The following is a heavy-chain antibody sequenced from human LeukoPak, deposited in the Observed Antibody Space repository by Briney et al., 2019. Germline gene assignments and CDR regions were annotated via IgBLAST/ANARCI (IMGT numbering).Heavy chain of an antibody. D-gene: IGHD2-2*02. J-gene: IGHJ3*02. CDR1: GFTFSSYG. Sequence: PGGSLRLSCAASGFTFSSYGMHWVRQAPGKGLEWVAFIRYDGSNKYYADSVKGRFTISRDNSKNTLYLQMNSLRAEDTAVYYCARDCSSTSCYRQVLARGRSRSRSDAFDIWGQGTMVTVSS. CDR2: IRYDGSNK. V-gene: IGHV3-30*02. CDR3: ARDCSSTSCYRQVLARGRSRSRSDAFDI.